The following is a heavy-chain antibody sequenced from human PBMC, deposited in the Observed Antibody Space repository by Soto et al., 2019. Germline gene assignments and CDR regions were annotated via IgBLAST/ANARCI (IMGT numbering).Heavy chain of an antibody. CDR2: IYSGGST. J-gene: IGHJ3*02. CDR1: GFTFSSYG. V-gene: IGHV3-53*01. Sequence: PGGSLRLSCAASGFTFSSYGMHWVRQAPGKGLEWVSVIYSGGSTYYADSVKGRFTISRDNSKNTLYLQMNSLRAEDTAVYYCARGGVRGAFDIWGQGTMVTVSS. D-gene: IGHD2-21*01. CDR3: ARGGVRGAFDI.